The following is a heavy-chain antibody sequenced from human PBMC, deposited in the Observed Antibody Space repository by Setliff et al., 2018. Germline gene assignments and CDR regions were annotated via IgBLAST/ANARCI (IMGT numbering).Heavy chain of an antibody. CDR1: GDSISSDSY. CDR3: ARGFPKGYYYDSSGYYGFDY. Sequence: PSETLSLTCTVSGDSISSDSYWSWIRQPPGKGLEWIGEINHSGSTNYNPSLKSRVTISVDTSRNQFSLKLSSVTAADTAVYYCARGFPKGYYYDSSGYYGFDYWGQGTLVTVSS. J-gene: IGHJ4*02. CDR2: INHSGST. D-gene: IGHD3-22*01. V-gene: IGHV4-34*01.